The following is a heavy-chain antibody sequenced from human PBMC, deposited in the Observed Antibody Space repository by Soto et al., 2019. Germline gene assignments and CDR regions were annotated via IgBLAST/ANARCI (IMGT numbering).Heavy chain of an antibody. CDR3: AREAREYYDILTDRDYYYYGMDV. CDR1: GGSISRGDYY. V-gene: IGHV4-30-4*01. J-gene: IGHJ6*02. CDR2: IYYSGST. D-gene: IGHD3-9*01. Sequence: SETLSLTCTVSGGSISRGDYYWSWIRQPPGKGLEWIGYIYYSGSTYYNPSLKSRVTISVDTSKNQFSLKLSSVTAADTAVYYCAREAREYYDILTDRDYYYYGMDVWGQGTTVTVSS.